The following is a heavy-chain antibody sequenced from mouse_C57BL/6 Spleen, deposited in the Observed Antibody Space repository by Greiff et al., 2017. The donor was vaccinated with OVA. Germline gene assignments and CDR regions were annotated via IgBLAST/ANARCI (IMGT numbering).Heavy chain of an antibody. V-gene: IGHV1-52*01. J-gene: IGHJ2*01. CDR1: GYTFTSYW. D-gene: IGHD1-1*01. CDR3: ARMSTVVATDYFDY. CDR2: IDPSDSET. Sequence: VQLQQPGAELVRPGSSVKLSCKASGYTFTSYWMHWVKQRPIQGLEWIGNIDPSDSETHYNQKFKDKATLTVDKSSSTAYMQLSSLTSDDSAVYYCARMSTVVATDYFDYWGQGTTLTVSS.